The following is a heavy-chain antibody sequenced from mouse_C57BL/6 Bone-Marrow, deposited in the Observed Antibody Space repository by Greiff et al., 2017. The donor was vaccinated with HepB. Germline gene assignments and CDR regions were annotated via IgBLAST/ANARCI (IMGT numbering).Heavy chain of an antibody. CDR3: TRDLPEYFDV. Sequence: QVQLQQSGAELVRPGASVTLSCKASGYTFTDYEMHWVKQTPVHGLEWIGAIDPETGGTAYNQKFKGKAILTADKSSSTAYMELRSLTSEDSAVYYCTRDLPEYFDVWGTGTTVTVSS. J-gene: IGHJ1*03. CDR2: IDPETGGT. V-gene: IGHV1-15*01. CDR1: GYTFTDYE.